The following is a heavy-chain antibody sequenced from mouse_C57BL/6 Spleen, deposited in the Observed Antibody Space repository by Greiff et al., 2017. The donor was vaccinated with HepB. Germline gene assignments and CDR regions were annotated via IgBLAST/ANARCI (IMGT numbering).Heavy chain of an antibody. Sequence: QVQLKESGPELVKPGASVKISCKASGYAFSSSWMNWVKQRPGKGLEWIGRIYPGDGDTNYNGKFKGKATLTADKSSSTAYMQLSSLTSEDSAVYFCAREDNGSRGYFDYWGQGTTLTVSS. J-gene: IGHJ2*01. V-gene: IGHV1-82*01. CDR2: IYPGDGDT. CDR1: GYAFSSSW. D-gene: IGHD1-1*01. CDR3: AREDNGSRGYFDY.